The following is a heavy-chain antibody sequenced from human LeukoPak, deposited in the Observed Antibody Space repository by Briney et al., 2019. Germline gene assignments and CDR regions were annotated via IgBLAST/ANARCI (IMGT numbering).Heavy chain of an antibody. J-gene: IGHJ6*03. D-gene: IGHD3-10*01. Sequence: PGRSLRLSCAASGFPFDDYAMHWVRQVPGKGLEWVSGISWNSDSLGYADSVKGRFTISRDNAKKSLYLQMNSLRAEDTAFYYCEKDSGTKQHYYYMDVWGRGTTVTVS. CDR1: GFPFDDYA. CDR3: EKDSGTKQHYYYMDV. V-gene: IGHV3-9*01. CDR2: ISWNSDSL.